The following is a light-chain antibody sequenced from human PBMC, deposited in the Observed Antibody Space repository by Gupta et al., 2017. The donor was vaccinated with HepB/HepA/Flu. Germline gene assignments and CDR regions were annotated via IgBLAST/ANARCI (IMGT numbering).Light chain of an antibody. V-gene: IGKV4-1*01. CDR1: QSVLYSSNNKNY. CDR2: WAS. J-gene: IGKJ3*01. CDR3: QQYYSTPRN. Sequence: DIVMTQSPDSVAVSLGERATINCKSSQSVLYSSNNKNYLAWYQQKPGQPPKLLIYWASTRESGVPDRFSGSGSGTDFTLTISSLQAEDVAVYYCQQYYSTPRNFGPGTKVDIK.